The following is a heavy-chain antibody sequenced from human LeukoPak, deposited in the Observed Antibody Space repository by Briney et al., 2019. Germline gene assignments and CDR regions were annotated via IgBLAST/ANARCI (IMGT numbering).Heavy chain of an antibody. CDR1: GFTFSSYG. CDR2: IRYDGSNK. J-gene: IGHJ6*03. CDR3: AKGMDDSSGYYFYYYYYMDV. D-gene: IGHD3-22*01. Sequence: GGSLRLSCAASGFTFSSYGMHWVRQAPGKGLEWVAFIRYDGSNKYYADSVKGRFTISRDNSKNALYLQMNSLRAEDTAVYYCAKGMDDSSGYYFYYYYYMDVWGKGTTVTVSS. V-gene: IGHV3-30*02.